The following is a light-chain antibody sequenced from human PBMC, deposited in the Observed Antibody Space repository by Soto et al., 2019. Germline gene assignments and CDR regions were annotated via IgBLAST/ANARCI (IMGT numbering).Light chain of an antibody. CDR2: GVS. J-gene: IGKJ1*01. Sequence: EIVLTQSPGTLSLSPGERATLSCRASQSVPSNFLAWYQQKPGQAPILVIYGVSRRATGIPDRFSGSGSGTDFTLTISRLEPEDFAVYCCQQYDSSWTFGQGTKVDVK. V-gene: IGKV3-20*01. CDR3: QQYDSSWT. CDR1: QSVPSNF.